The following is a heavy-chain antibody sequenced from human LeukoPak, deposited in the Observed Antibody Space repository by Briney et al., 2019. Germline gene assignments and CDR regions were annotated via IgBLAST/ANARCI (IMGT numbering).Heavy chain of an antibody. J-gene: IGHJ4*02. V-gene: IGHV3-7*03. CDR1: GFTFSSYW. CDR2: INEDGSAY. CDR3: ATSLSLLS. D-gene: IGHD3-16*01. Sequence: GGSLRLSCAASGFTFSSYWMTWVRQAPGKGLQWVGNINEDGSAYFYVDSVKGRFTISRDNAKNSVFLQMDSLRAEDTAVYYCATSLSLLSWGQGTLVTVSS.